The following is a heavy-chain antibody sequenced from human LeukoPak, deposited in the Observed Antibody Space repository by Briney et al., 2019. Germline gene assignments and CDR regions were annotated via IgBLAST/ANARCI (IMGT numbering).Heavy chain of an antibody. CDR3: AKGDTYYYDSSGYLDGGYYFDY. CDR2: ISWNSGSI. CDR1: GFTFDDYA. Sequence: GGSLRLSCAASGFTFDDYAMHWARQAPGKGLEWVSGISWNSGSIGYADSVKGRFTISRDNAKNSLYLQMNSLRAEDTALYYCAKGDTYYYDSSGYLDGGYYFDYWGQGTLVTVSS. V-gene: IGHV3-9*01. J-gene: IGHJ4*02. D-gene: IGHD3-22*01.